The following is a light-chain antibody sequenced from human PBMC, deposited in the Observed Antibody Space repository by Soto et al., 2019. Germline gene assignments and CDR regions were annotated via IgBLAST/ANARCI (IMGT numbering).Light chain of an antibody. CDR1: NIGSKS. J-gene: IGLJ3*02. CDR2: DDS. V-gene: IGLV3-21*02. Sequence: SYELTQPPSVSVAPGQTATITCGGSNIGSKSVHWYQQKPGQAPVLVVFDDSDRPSGIPGRFSGSNFGETATLTISGVEAGDEADYYCQVWDSSSDHWVFGGGTKLTVL. CDR3: QVWDSSSDHWV.